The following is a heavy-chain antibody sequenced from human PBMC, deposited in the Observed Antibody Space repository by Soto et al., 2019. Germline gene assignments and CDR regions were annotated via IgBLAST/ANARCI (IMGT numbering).Heavy chain of an antibody. J-gene: IGHJ4*02. CDR2: ISGSGSNT. CDR3: ARGRSQTSFSFEY. Sequence: PGGSLRLSCAASGFTFSSYWMHWVRQAPGKGLEWVSLISGSGSNTYYADSVRGRFTVSRDNSRSTLFLQMNSPRVEDTAIYYCARGRSQTSFSFEYWGQGTLVTVSS. V-gene: IGHV3-23*01. CDR1: GFTFSSYW.